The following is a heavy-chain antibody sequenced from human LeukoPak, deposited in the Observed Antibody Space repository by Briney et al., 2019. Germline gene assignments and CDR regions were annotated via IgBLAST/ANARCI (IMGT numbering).Heavy chain of an antibody. Sequence: GASVKVSCKASGYTFTGYYMHWVRQAPGQGLEWMGWINPNSGGTNYAQKFQGRVTMTRDTSISTAYMELSRLRSDDTAVYYCARNSYYDILTGFDYWGQGTLVTVSS. V-gene: IGHV1-2*02. CDR3: ARNSYYDILTGFDY. CDR2: INPNSGGT. J-gene: IGHJ4*02. D-gene: IGHD3-9*01. CDR1: GYTFTGYY.